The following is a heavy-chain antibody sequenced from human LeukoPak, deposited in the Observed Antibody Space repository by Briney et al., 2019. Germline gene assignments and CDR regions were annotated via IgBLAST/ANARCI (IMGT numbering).Heavy chain of an antibody. V-gene: IGHV1-2*02. D-gene: IGHD2-2*01. CDR2: INPNSGGT. CDR3: ARGCSSTSCYTTYYFDY. Sequence: ASVKVSCKASGYTFTGYYMHWVRQAPGQGLEWMGWINPNSGGTNYAQKFQGRVTMTRDTSIGTAYMELSRLRSDDTAVYYCARGCSSTSCYTTYYFDYWGQGTLVTVSS. J-gene: IGHJ4*02. CDR1: GYTFTGYY.